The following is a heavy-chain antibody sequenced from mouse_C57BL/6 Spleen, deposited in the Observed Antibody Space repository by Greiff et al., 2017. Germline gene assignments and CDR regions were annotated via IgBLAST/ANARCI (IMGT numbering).Heavy chain of an antibody. J-gene: IGHJ2*01. CDR2: ISDGGSYT. V-gene: IGHV5-4*01. CDR1: GFTFSSYA. Sequence: EVNVVESGGGLVKPGGSLKLSCAASGFTFSSYAMSWVRQTPEKRLEWVATISDGGSYTYYPDNVKGRFTISRDNAKNNLYLQMSHLTSEDTAMYYCARDGSRWDKAYLDYWGQGTTLTVSS. CDR3: ARDGSRWDKAYLDY. D-gene: IGHD4-1*01.